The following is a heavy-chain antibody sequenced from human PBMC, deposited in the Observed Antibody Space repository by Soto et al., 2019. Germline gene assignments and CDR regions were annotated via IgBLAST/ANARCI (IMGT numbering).Heavy chain of an antibody. V-gene: IGHV4-30-4*01. CDR1: GGSISSGDYY. CDR2: IYYSGRP. D-gene: IGHD4-17*01. CDR3: ARDQGYGDYPSFDY. Sequence: QVQLQESGPGLVKPSQTLSLTCTVSGGSISSGDYYWSWIRQPPGKGLEWIGYIYYSGRPYYNPSHKSRVTISVDSSKNQCSLKLSFVIAADTAVYYCARDQGYGDYPSFDYWGQGTLVTVSS. J-gene: IGHJ4*02.